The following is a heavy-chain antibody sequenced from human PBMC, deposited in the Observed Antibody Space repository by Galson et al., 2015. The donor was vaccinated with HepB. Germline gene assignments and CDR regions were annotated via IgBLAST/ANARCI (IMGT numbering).Heavy chain of an antibody. CDR1: GYTFTSYG. Sequence: SVKVSCKASGYTFTSYGISWVRQAPGQGLEWMGWISAYNGNTNYAQKLQGRVTMTTDTSTSTAYMELRSLRSDDTAVYYCARAVWGGSSENYYGMDVWGQGTTVTVSS. CDR3: ARAVWGGSSENYYGMDV. CDR2: ISAYNGNT. V-gene: IGHV1-18*01. D-gene: IGHD6-13*01. J-gene: IGHJ6*02.